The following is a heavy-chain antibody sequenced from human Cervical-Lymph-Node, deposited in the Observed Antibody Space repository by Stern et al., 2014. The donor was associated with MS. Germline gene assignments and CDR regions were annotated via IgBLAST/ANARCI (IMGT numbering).Heavy chain of an antibody. J-gene: IGHJ6*02. CDR3: ARGDQSNYYYHFGFDV. CDR2: MNPTSAKT. Sequence: VQLVESGPAVKKPGASVRLSCKASGYTFNSFDISWVRQAPGQGLEWMGWMNPTSAKTGYAQKFQGRVTMTRNNSISTAYMELTSLRSEDKAVYYCARGDQSNYYYHFGFDVWGQGTTVTVSS. D-gene: IGHD4-11*01. V-gene: IGHV1-8*01. CDR1: GYTFNSFD.